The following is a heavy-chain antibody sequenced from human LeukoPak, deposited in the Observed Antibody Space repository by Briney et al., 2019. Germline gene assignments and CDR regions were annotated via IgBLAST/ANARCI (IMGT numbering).Heavy chain of an antibody. CDR2: IYTSGST. CDR3: ARLGKDSYGYGGNYYYYYMDV. J-gene: IGHJ6*03. V-gene: IGHV4-4*09. D-gene: IGHD5-18*01. Sequence: PSGTLSVTCTGSGGSISSYYWCWMRQPPGRGLEWIGYIYTSGSTDYNHSLKSRVTISVDTSKNQFSLKLSSVTAADTAVYYCARLGKDSYGYGGNYYYYYMDVWGKGTTVTVSS. CDR1: GGSISSYY.